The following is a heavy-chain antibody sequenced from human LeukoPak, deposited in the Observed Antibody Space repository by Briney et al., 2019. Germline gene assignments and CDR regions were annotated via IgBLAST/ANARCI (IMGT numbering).Heavy chain of an antibody. D-gene: IGHD6-13*01. CDR1: GFTFSSYW. J-gene: IGHJ4*02. CDR3: ARGGVLIAAAGTDSFDY. V-gene: IGHV3-74*01. Sequence: RGSLRLSCTASGFTFSSYWMHWVRQAPGKGLVWVSRIDTVGGATSYADSVKGRFTISRDNAKNTLYLQMNSLRAEDTAVYYCARGGVLIAAAGTDSFDYWGQGTLVTVSS. CDR2: IDTVGGAT.